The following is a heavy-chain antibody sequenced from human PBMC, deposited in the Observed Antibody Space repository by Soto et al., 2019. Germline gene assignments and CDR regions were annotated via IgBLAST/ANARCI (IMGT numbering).Heavy chain of an antibody. CDR2: ITWNSRVL. D-gene: IGHD3-3*01. CDR3: AKGRYDFWSPYYFDS. CDR1: GLNFDDFA. J-gene: IGHJ4*02. V-gene: IGHV3-9*01. Sequence: GGSLRLSCVGTGLNFDDFAMHWVRQAPGKGLEWVSGITWNSRVLAYADSVKGRFTISRDNARSPLYLQMDSLRDEDTALYYCAKGRYDFWSPYYFDSWGQGTLVTVSS.